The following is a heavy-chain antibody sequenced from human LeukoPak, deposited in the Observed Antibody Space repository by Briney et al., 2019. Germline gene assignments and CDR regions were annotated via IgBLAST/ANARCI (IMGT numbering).Heavy chain of an antibody. D-gene: IGHD3-22*01. V-gene: IGHV1-8*01. J-gene: IGHJ4*02. Sequence: ASVKVSCKASGYTFTSYDINWVRQATGQGLEWMGWMNPNSGNTGYAQKFQGRVTMTRNTSISTAYMELSRLRSDDTAVYYCARDGDDSSGYYYFDYWGQGTLVTVSS. CDR1: GYTFTSYD. CDR2: MNPNSGNT. CDR3: ARDGDDSSGYYYFDY.